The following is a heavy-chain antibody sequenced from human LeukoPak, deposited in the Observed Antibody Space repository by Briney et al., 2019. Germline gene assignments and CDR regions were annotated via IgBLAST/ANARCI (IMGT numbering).Heavy chain of an antibody. CDR1: GGSFNGYY. D-gene: IGHD3-22*01. CDR2: INHSGST. V-gene: IGHV4-34*01. Sequence: SETLSLTCAVYGGSFNGYYWSWIRQPPGKGLGWIGEINHSGSTNYNPSLKSRVSISVDTSKNQFSLKLSSVTAADTAVYYCAREGYYYDTNGYPAFDYWDQGTLVTVSS. CDR3: AREGYYYDTNGYPAFDY. J-gene: IGHJ4*02.